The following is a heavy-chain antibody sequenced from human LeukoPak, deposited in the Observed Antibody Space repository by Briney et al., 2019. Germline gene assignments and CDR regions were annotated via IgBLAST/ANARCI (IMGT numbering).Heavy chain of an antibody. CDR1: GFSFSSYG. CDR3: AKDGHYYDSSGPEGTYYYGMDV. CDR2: ISYDGRNK. J-gene: IGHJ6*02. D-gene: IGHD3-22*01. Sequence: PGGSLRLSCAASGFSFSSYGIHWVRQAPGKGLEWVAVISYDGRNKFYADSVKGRSTLSRDNSKNTLFLQMNNLRPEDTAVYYCAKDGHYYDSSGPEGTYYYGMDVWGQGTTVTVSS. V-gene: IGHV3-30*18.